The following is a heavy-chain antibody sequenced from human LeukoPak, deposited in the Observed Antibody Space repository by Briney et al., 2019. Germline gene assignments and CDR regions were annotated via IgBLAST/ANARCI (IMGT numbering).Heavy chain of an antibody. Sequence: GGSLRLSCAASGFTFSGSAMHWVRQASGKGLEWVGRIRSKASNYATAYAASVKGRFTISRDDSKNTAYLQMNSLRAEDTAVYYCARFRLDTAMGNFDYWGQGTLVTVSS. D-gene: IGHD5-18*01. V-gene: IGHV3-73*01. CDR3: ARFRLDTAMGNFDY. J-gene: IGHJ4*02. CDR1: GFTFSGSA. CDR2: IRSKASNYAT.